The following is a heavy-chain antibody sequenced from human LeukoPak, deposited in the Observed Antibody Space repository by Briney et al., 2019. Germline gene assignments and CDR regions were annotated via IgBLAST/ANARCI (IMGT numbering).Heavy chain of an antibody. CDR1: GFTFSSYW. J-gene: IGHJ4*02. CDR3: ARAGHIYCSGGSLYGTYWHY. V-gene: IGHV3-74*01. CDR2: INSDGSST. D-gene: IGHD2-15*01. Sequence: RRSLSLSCAASGFTFSSYWTHWVRHAPGKGLVWVSRINSDGSSTIYADSVKGRFTISRDTAKNTPYLQMNRQRAQHPAVNYCARAGHIYCSGGSLYGTYWHYWGRGTLLSVPS.